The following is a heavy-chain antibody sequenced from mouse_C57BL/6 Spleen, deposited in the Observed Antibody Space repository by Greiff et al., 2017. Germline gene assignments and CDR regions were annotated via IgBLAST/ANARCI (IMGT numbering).Heavy chain of an antibody. CDR2: IYPGSGST. CDR1: GYTFTSYW. J-gene: IGHJ4*01. Sequence: QVHVKQSGAELVKPGASVKMSCKASGYTFTSYWITWVKQRPGQGLEWIGDIYPGSGSTNYNEKFKSKATLTVDTSSSTAYMQLSSLTSEDSAVYYCARSYSNHLRAMDYWGQGTSVTVSS. D-gene: IGHD2-5*01. CDR3: ARSYSNHLRAMDY. V-gene: IGHV1-55*01.